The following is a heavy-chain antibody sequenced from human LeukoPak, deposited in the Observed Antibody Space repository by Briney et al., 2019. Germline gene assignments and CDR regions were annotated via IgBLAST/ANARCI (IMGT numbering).Heavy chain of an antibody. CDR3: AKDRSAGYSSSWTPD. J-gene: IGHJ4*02. Sequence: PGGSLRLSRAASGFTFSSYGMHWVRQAPGKGLEWVAFIRYDGSNKYYADSVKGRFTISRDNSKNTLYLQMNSLRAEDTAVYYCAKDRSAGYSSSWTPDWGQGTLVTVSS. CDR1: GFTFSSYG. CDR2: IRYDGSNK. V-gene: IGHV3-30*02. D-gene: IGHD6-13*01.